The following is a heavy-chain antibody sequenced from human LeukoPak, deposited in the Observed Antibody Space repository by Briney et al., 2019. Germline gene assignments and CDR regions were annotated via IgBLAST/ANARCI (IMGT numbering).Heavy chain of an antibody. CDR2: ISGSGGST. J-gene: IGHJ4*02. V-gene: IGHV3-23*01. CDR3: AKDPSRVVPAARLDY. Sequence: GGSLRLPCAASGFTFSSYAMSWVRQAPGKGLEWVSAISGSGGSTYYADSVKGRFTISRDNSKNTLYLQMNSLRAEDTAVYYCAKDPSRVVPAARLDYWGQGTLVTVSS. CDR1: GFTFSSYA. D-gene: IGHD2-2*01.